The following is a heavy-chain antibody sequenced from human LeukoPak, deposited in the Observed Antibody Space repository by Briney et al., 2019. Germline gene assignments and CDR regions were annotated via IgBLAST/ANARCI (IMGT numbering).Heavy chain of an antibody. D-gene: IGHD3-10*01. CDR3: ARDSYYYGSGSYEAAFDI. V-gene: IGHV4-4*07. Sequence: SETLSLTCTVSGGSISSYYWSWIRQPAGKGLEWIGRIYTSGSTNYNPSLKSRVTMSVDTSKNQFSLKLSSVTAADTAVYYCARDSYYYGSGSYEAAFDIWGQGTMVTVPS. CDR1: GGSISSYY. J-gene: IGHJ3*02. CDR2: IYTSGST.